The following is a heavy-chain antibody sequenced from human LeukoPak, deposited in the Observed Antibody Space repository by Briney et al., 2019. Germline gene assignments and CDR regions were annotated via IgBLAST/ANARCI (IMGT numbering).Heavy chain of an antibody. V-gene: IGHV5-10-1*01. Sequence: GESLRISCKGSGYSFTSYWISWVCQMPGKGLEWMGRIDPSDSYTNYSPSFQGHVTISADKSISTTYLQWNSLAASDTAMYYCASLNSGSYYGLGFFDLWGRGTLVTVSS. J-gene: IGHJ2*01. CDR1: GYSFTSYW. CDR2: IDPSDSYT. D-gene: IGHD1-26*01. CDR3: ASLNSGSYYGLGFFDL.